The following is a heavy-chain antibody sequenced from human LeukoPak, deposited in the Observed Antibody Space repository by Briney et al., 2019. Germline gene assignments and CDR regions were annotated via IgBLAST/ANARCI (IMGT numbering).Heavy chain of an antibody. CDR1: GFTFSSYA. D-gene: IGHD3-9*01. V-gene: IGHV3-30*04. J-gene: IGHJ4*02. CDR2: ISYDGSNK. Sequence: GGSLRLSCAASGFTFSSYAMHWVRQAPGKGLEWVAVISYDGSNKYYADSVKGRFTISRDNSKNTLYLQMNSLRAEDTAVYYCAKDSYYDILTGYYKRPFDYWGQGTLVTVSS. CDR3: AKDSYYDILTGYYKRPFDY.